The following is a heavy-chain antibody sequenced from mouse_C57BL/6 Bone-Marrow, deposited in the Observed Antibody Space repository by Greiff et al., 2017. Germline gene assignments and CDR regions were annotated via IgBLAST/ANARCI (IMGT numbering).Heavy chain of an antibody. Sequence: VQLKESGTVLARPGASVKMSCKTSGYTFTSYWMHWVKQRPGQGLEWIGAIYPGNSDTSYNQKFKGKAKLNAVTSASTAYMELSSLTNEDSAVYYCARITTVVKGDFDYWGQGTTLTVSS. CDR1: GYTFTSYW. J-gene: IGHJ2*01. CDR3: ARITTVVKGDFDY. CDR2: IYPGNSDT. D-gene: IGHD1-1*01. V-gene: IGHV1-5*01.